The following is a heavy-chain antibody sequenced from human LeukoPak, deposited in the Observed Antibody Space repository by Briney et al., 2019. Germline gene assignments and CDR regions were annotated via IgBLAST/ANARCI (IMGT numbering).Heavy chain of an antibody. CDR1: GGSISSYY. Sequence: PSETLSLTCTVSGGSISSYYWSWIRQPPGQGLAWIGYIYYSGSTNYNPSLKSRVTISVDTSKNQFSLKLSSVTAADTAVYYCARVQRGYSPRVFDYWGQGTLVTVSS. CDR3: ARVQRGYSPRVFDY. D-gene: IGHD5-18*01. J-gene: IGHJ4*02. CDR2: IYYSGST. V-gene: IGHV4-59*01.